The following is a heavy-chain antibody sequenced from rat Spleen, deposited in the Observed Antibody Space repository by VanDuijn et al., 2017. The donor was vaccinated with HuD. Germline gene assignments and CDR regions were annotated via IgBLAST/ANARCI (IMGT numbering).Heavy chain of an antibody. J-gene: IGHJ2*01. Sequence: QVQLRESGPGLVQPSQTLSLTCTVSGFSLTNNGVNWVRQPPGKGLEWIAAISSGGTTYYNSPLKSRLSISRDTSKSQVFLKMNSLQTEDTAIYFCTTFYYYDGSYYYPFAYWGQGVMVTVSS. CDR3: TTFYYYDGSYYYPFAY. CDR1: GFSLTNNG. D-gene: IGHD1-12*02. V-gene: IGHV2S12*01. CDR2: ISSGGTT.